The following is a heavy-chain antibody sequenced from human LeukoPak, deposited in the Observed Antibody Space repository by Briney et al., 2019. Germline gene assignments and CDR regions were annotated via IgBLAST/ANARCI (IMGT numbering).Heavy chain of an antibody. V-gene: IGHV3-21*01. CDR1: GFTFSSYS. D-gene: IGHD4-17*01. J-gene: IGHJ5*02. Sequence: PGGSLRLSCVASGFTFSSYSMNWVRQAPGKGLEWVLSISSSSSYIYYADSVKGRFTISRDNAKNSLYLQMNSLRAEDTAVYYCARDYGDYAANWFDPWGQGTLVTVSS. CDR3: ARDYGDYAANWFDP. CDR2: ISSSSSYI.